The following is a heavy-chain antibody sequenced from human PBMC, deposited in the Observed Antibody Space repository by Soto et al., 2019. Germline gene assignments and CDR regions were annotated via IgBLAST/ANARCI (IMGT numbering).Heavy chain of an antibody. Sequence: SETLSLTCTVSGGSIRSSSYYWGWMRQPPGKGLEWIGSIYYSGSTYYNPSLKNRVTISVDTSKNQFSLKLSSVTAADTAVYYCARLRESGQQLVPFDPWGQGTLVTVSS. D-gene: IGHD6-13*01. V-gene: IGHV4-39*01. CDR3: ARLRESGQQLVPFDP. J-gene: IGHJ5*02. CDR1: GGSIRSSSYY. CDR2: IYYSGST.